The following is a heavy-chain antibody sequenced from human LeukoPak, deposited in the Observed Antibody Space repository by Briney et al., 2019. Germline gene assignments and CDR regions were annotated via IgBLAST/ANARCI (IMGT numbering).Heavy chain of an antibody. J-gene: IGHJ3*02. D-gene: IGHD1-26*01. Sequence: PSETLSLTCTVSHGSISTYYWNWIRQPPGKGLEWIGYIYYSGNTNYNPSLKSRVTISVEMSKNQFSLKLSSVTAADTAVYYCARRGATRKAFDIWGQGTMVTVSS. CDR3: ARRGATRKAFDI. CDR2: IYYSGNT. V-gene: IGHV4-59*12. CDR1: HGSISTYY.